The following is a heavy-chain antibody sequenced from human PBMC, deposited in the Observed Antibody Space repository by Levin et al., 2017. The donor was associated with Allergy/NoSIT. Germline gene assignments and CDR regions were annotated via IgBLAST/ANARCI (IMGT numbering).Heavy chain of an antibody. J-gene: IGHJ4*02. D-gene: IGHD3-22*01. V-gene: IGHV4-59*08. CDR2: IYYSGST. CDR3: ARHGATMIVVDY. CDR1: GGSISSYY. Sequence: SETLSLTCTVSGGSISSYYWSWIRQPPGKGLEWIGYIYYSGSTNYNPSLKSRVTISVDTSKNQFSLKLSSVTAADTAVYYCARHGATMIVVDYWGQGTLVTVSS.